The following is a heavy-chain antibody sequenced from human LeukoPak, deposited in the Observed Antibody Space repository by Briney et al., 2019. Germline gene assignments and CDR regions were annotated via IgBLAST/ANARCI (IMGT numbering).Heavy chain of an antibody. CDR3: ARGGSSWESDY. V-gene: IGHV1-46*01. CDR1: GYTFTNYC. J-gene: IGHJ4*02. D-gene: IGHD6-13*01. CDR2: INPSGGST. Sequence: ASVKVSCKASGYTFTNYCMHWVRQGPGQGLERMGIINPSGGSTSYAQKFQGRVTMTRDTSTSTVYMELSSLRSEDTAVYYCARGGSSWESDYWGQGTLVTVSS.